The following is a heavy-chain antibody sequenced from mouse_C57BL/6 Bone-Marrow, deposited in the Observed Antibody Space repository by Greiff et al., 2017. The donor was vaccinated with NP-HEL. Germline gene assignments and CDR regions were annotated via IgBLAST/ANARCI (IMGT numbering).Heavy chain of an antibody. CDR1: GYTFTSYW. Sequence: VQVVESGAELVMPGASVKLSCKASGYTFTSYWMHWVKQRPGQGLEWIGEIDPSDSYTNYNQKFKGKSTLTVDKSSSTAYMQLSSLTSEDSAVYYCARSARRAWFAYWGQGTLVTVSA. J-gene: IGHJ3*01. V-gene: IGHV1-69*01. D-gene: IGHD2-12*01. CDR2: IDPSDSYT. CDR3: ARSARRAWFAY.